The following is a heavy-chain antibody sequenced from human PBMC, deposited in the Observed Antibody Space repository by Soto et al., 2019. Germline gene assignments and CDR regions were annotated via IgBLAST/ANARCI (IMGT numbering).Heavy chain of an antibody. V-gene: IGHV3-30-3*01. Sequence: QVQLVESGGGVVQPGRSLRLFCAASGFTFSSYAMHWVRQAPGKGLEWVAVISYDGSNKNYADSVKGRFTISRDNSKNTLYLQMNSLRAEDTAVYYCARGYDFWSGYYYPYGMDVWGQGTTVTVSS. J-gene: IGHJ6*02. D-gene: IGHD3-3*01. CDR1: GFTFSSYA. CDR3: ARGYDFWSGYYYPYGMDV. CDR2: ISYDGSNK.